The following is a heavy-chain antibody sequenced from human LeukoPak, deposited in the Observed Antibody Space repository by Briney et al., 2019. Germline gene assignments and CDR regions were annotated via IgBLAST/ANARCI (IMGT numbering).Heavy chain of an antibody. CDR3: ARVVSRLEGLGSNIAWPYYYYEVDV. J-gene: IGHJ6*02. D-gene: IGHD3-3*01. Sequence: GGSLRLSCAASGFTFSNYNMNWVRQAPAKGLEWVAVISYDGRKKYYGDSVKGRFTISRDNSKNTLYLQMNSLRPEDTAVFYCARVVSRLEGLGSNIAWPYYYYEVDVWGQGTTVTVSS. CDR2: ISYDGRKK. CDR1: GFTFSNYN. V-gene: IGHV3-30*03.